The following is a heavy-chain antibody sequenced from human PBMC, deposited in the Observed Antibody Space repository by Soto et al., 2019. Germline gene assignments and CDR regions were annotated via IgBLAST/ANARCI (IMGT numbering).Heavy chain of an antibody. D-gene: IGHD6-6*01. J-gene: IGHJ5*02. Sequence: PGGSLRLSCAASGFSFSSYAMSWVRQAPGKGLEWVSAIRGSGGSTYYADSVKGRFTISRDNSKNTLYLQMNSLRAEDTAVYYCAKRPSIAARNWFDPWGQGTLVTVSS. CDR1: GFSFSSYA. V-gene: IGHV3-23*01. CDR3: AKRPSIAARNWFDP. CDR2: IRGSGGST.